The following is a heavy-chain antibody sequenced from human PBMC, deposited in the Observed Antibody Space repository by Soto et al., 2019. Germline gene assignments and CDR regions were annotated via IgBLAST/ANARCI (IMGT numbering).Heavy chain of an antibody. CDR2: IYYSGST. Sequence: PSETLSLTCTVAGGSINDFYWSWIRQPPGKGLEWIGDIYYSGSTDYNPSHKGRVTISVDTSKNQFSLKLRSVTAADTAVYYCARVGGVAARTFDYWGQGTLVTVSS. CDR3: ARVGGVAARTFDY. CDR1: GGSINDFY. D-gene: IGHD6-6*01. J-gene: IGHJ4*02. V-gene: IGHV4-59*01.